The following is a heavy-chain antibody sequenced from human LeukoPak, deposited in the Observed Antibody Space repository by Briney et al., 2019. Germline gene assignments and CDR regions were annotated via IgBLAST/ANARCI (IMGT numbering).Heavy chain of an antibody. CDR2: INPNSGGT. V-gene: IGHV1-2*02. D-gene: IGHD3-3*01. J-gene: IGHJ5*02. Sequence: ASVKVSCKASGYTFTGYYMHWVRQAPGQGLEWVGWINPNSGGTNYAQKFQGRVTMTRDTSISTAYMELSRLRSDDTAVYYCARDKYYDFWSEERGGWFDPWGQGTLVTVSS. CDR1: GYTFTGYY. CDR3: ARDKYYDFWSEERGGWFDP.